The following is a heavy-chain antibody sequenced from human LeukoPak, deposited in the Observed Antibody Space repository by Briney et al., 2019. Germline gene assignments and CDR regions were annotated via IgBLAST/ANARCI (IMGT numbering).Heavy chain of an antibody. D-gene: IGHD2-8*01. CDR1: GFTFNTYG. CDR2: ISYDGTKT. Sequence: GGSLRLSCEVSGFTFNTYGIHWVRQTPGKGLQWVALISYDGTKTWYTDSVKGRFTISRDNSKNTLYLQMDSLRAEDAAVYYCAKGWCTNGVCWPEVWGQGTMVTVSS. CDR3: AKGWCTNGVCWPEV. V-gene: IGHV3-30*18. J-gene: IGHJ3*01.